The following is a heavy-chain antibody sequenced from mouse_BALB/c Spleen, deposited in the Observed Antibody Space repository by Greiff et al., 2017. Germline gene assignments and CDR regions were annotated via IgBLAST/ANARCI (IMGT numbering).Heavy chain of an antibody. CDR1: GYTFTSYW. CDR3: TRSYYCTYYFDY. Sequence: LQQPGSELVRPGASVKLSCKASGYTFTSYWMHWVKQRPGQGLEWIGNIYPGSGSTNYDEKFKSKATLTVDTSSSTAYMQLSSLTSEDSAVYYCTRSYYCTYYFDYWGQGTTLTVSS. V-gene: IGHV1S22*01. CDR2: IYPGSGST. D-gene: IGHD2-1*01. J-gene: IGHJ2*01.